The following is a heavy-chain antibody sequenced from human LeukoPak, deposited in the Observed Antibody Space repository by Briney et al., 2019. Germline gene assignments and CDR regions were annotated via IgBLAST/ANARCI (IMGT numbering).Heavy chain of an antibody. CDR3: ARQNDYGDYLDY. J-gene: IGHJ4*02. CDR1: GGSLSSGGYY. Sequence: SETLSLTCTVSGGSLSSGGYYWSWIRQHPGKGLEWIGYIYYSGSTYYNPSLKSRVTISVDTSKNQFSLKLSSVTAADTAVYYCARQNDYGDYLDYWGQGTLVTVSS. D-gene: IGHD4-17*01. V-gene: IGHV4-31*03. CDR2: IYYSGST.